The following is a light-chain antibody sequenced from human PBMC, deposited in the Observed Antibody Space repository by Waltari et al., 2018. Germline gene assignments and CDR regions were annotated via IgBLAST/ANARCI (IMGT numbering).Light chain of an antibody. Sequence: SYELTQPPSVSVSPGPTASITCSGAKLGENYSCWYQQRPGQSPLLVIYQDNKRPSGIPERFSGSNSGNTATLTISGTQAVDEADYYCQAWDSSTVVFGGGTKLTVL. CDR2: QDN. CDR3: QAWDSSTVV. J-gene: IGLJ2*01. CDR1: KLGENY. V-gene: IGLV3-1*01.